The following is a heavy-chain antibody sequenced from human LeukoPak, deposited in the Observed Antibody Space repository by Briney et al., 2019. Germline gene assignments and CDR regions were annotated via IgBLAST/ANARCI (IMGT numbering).Heavy chain of an antibody. J-gene: IGHJ6*02. V-gene: IGHV3-49*03. CDR3: TRVVGTGPMDV. CDR2: IRSKAYGGTT. Sequence: GSLRLSCTASGFTFGDYAMSWFRQAPGKGLEWVGFIRSKAYGGTTEYAASVKGRFTISRADSKSIAYLQMNSLKTEDTAVYYCTRVVGTGPMDVWGQGTTVTVSS. CDR1: GFTFGDYA. D-gene: IGHD3-10*01.